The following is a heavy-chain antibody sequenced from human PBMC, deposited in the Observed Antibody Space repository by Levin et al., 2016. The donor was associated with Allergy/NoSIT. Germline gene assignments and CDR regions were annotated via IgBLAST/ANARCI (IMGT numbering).Heavy chain of an antibody. CDR2: ISAYNGNT. V-gene: IGHV1-18*04. J-gene: IGHJ4*02. CDR3: ARNSRYTCPDY. Sequence: ASVKVSCKPSGYTFTTYGISWVRQAPGQGLEWMGWISAYNGNTNYAQKLQGRVTVTTDTSTSTAYMELRSLRSDDTAVYYCARNSRYTCPDYWGQGTLVTVSS. CDR1: GYTFTTYG. D-gene: IGHD1-20*01.